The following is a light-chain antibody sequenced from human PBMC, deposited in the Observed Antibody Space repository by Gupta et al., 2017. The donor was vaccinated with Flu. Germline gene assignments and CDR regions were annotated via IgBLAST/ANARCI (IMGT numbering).Light chain of an antibody. CDR1: QSLVYKNGITY. V-gene: IGKV2-30*01. Sequence: DVVMTQSPLSLPVTLGQPASISCRSSQSLVYKNGITYLNWFQQRPGQSPRRLIYEVSKRDSGVPDRFSGSGSVTDFTLKSRRVEAEDVGVYYFMRATQPWTFGQGTTLEI. CDR3: MRATQPWT. J-gene: IGKJ2*02. CDR2: EVS.